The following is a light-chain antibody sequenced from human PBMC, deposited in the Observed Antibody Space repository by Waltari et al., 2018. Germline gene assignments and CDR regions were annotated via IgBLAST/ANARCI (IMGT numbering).Light chain of an antibody. V-gene: IGLV2-11*01. CDR1: SSNVGRYNY. CDR2: VVS. CDR3: SSYAGSHTEV. Sequence: QSALTQPRSVSGSPGQSVTISCAGSSSNVGRYNYVSWYQLQPGKAPQLIIYVVSERPTGVPDRFSGSKSGNAASLTISGLQAEDEADYYCSSYAGSHTEVFGTGTEITVL. J-gene: IGLJ1*01.